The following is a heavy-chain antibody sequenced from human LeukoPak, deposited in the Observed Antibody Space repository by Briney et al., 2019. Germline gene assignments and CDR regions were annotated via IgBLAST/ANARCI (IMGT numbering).Heavy chain of an antibody. CDR2: VSWDGTT. CDR3: VKDLSYESSVYVFDY. J-gene: IGHJ4*02. CDR1: GFTFEDYT. Sequence: GGSLRLSCAASGFTFEDYTMHWVRQAPGKTLEWVSLVSWDGTTYYTDSVKGRFTISRDNSKNSLYLQMDTLRSEDTAFYYCVKDLSYESSVYVFDYWGQGTLVTGSS. D-gene: IGHD3-22*01. V-gene: IGHV3-43*01.